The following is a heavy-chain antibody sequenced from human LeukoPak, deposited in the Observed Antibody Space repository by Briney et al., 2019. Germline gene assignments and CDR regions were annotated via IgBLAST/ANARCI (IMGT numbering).Heavy chain of an antibody. D-gene: IGHD2-2*01. CDR1: GYTFTGYY. CDR2: INPNSGGT. V-gene: IGHV1-2*02. J-gene: IGHJ3*02. Sequence: GASVKVSCKASGYTFTGYYMHWVRQAPGRGLEWMGWINPNSGGTNYAQKFQGRVTMTRDTSISTAYMELSRLRSDDTAVYYCERDPSFPIVVVPAAMSQSPGAFDIWGQGTMVTVSS. CDR3: ERDPSFPIVVVPAAMSQSPGAFDI.